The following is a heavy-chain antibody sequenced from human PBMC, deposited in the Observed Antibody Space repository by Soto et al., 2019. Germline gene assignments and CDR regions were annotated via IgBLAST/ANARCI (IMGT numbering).Heavy chain of an antibody. CDR1: GGSISSGGYS. CDR2: IYHSGST. Sequence: NPSETLSLTCAVSGGSISSGGYSWSWIRQPPGKGLEWIGYIYHSGSTYYNPSLKSRVTISVDRSKNQFSLKLSSVTAADTAVYYCARGGYYGSGSYWALGWFDPWGQGTLVTVSS. D-gene: IGHD3-10*01. CDR3: ARGGYYGSGSYWALGWFDP. J-gene: IGHJ5*02. V-gene: IGHV4-30-2*01.